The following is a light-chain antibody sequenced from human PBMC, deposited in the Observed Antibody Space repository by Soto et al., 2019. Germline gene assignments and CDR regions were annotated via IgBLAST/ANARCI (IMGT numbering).Light chain of an antibody. J-gene: IGLJ2*01. V-gene: IGLV4-69*01. CDR2: LNSDGSH. Sequence: QLVLTQSPSASASLGASVKLTCTLSSGHSTYAIAWHQQQPEKGPRFLMMLNSDGSHNKGDGVPDRFSGSSSGADRYLTISGLQSEDEAEYYCQTWGTGIQVVFGGGTKLTVL. CDR3: QTWGTGIQVV. CDR1: SGHSTYA.